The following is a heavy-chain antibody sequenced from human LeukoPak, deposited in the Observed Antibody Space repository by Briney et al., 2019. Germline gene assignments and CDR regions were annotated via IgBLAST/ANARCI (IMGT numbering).Heavy chain of an antibody. D-gene: IGHD1-26*01. Sequence: PGGSLRLSCAASGFTFSSYAMSWVRQAPGKGLEWVSLIRGSGDNTYYADSVKGRFTIARDNSRNTLHLQMNSLRAEDTAVYYCSTGRADWGQGTLVTVSS. V-gene: IGHV3-23*01. CDR1: GFTFSSYA. CDR3: STGRAD. CDR2: IRGSGDNT. J-gene: IGHJ4*02.